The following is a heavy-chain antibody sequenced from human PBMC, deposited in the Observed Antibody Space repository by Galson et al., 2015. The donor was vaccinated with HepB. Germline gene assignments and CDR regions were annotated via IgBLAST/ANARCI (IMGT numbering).Heavy chain of an antibody. CDR2: VWYDGSDK. CDR1: GFIFSKWG. Sequence: SLRLSCAASGFIFSKWGMHWVRQAPGKGLEWVAAVWYDGSDKYYANSVRGRFTVSRDNSNNTLYLQMNSLSAEDTAAYYCARSSGTSFDYWGQGTLVTVSS. V-gene: IGHV3-33*01. J-gene: IGHJ4*01. CDR3: ARSSGTSFDY.